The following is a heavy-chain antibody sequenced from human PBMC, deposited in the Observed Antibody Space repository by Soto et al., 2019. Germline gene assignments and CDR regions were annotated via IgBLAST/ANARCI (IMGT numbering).Heavy chain of an antibody. CDR3: AREAGYYDRSGYNWFDP. CDR2: IYYSGST. CDR1: GGSISHYY. D-gene: IGHD3-22*01. J-gene: IGHJ5*02. Sequence: QVQLQESGPGLVKPSETLSLTCTVSGGSISHYYWSWIRQPPGKGLEWIGYIYYSGSTNYNPSLTSRVTISLDPSKNQFSLIVSSVTAADTAVYYCAREAGYYDRSGYNWFDPWGQGIQVTVSS. V-gene: IGHV4-59*01.